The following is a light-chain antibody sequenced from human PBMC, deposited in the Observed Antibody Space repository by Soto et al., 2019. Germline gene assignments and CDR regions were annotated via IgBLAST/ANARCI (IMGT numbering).Light chain of an antibody. Sequence: EIVMTQSPATLSVSPGEGATLSCKASQNVYNNLAWYQQRPGQPPRLLIYDASTRATGISARFSGSGYGTEFTLTISSLQSEDFAVYFCQQCSNWPFTFGPGTKVDIK. CDR3: QQCSNWPFT. CDR2: DAS. J-gene: IGKJ3*01. V-gene: IGKV3-15*01. CDR1: QNVYNN.